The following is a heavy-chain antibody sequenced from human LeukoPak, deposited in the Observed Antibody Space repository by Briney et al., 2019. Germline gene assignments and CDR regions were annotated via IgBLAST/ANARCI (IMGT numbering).Heavy chain of an antibody. CDR3: AKGASGDYYDSSGYCGY. CDR1: GFTVSVNY. V-gene: IGHV3-66*01. Sequence: GGSLRLSCAVSGFTVSVNYMSWVRQAPGKGLEWVSVIYSGGSTYYADSVEGRFTISRDNSKNTLYLQMNSLRAEDTAVYYCAKGASGDYYDSSGYCGYWGQGTLVTVSS. D-gene: IGHD3-22*01. CDR2: IYSGGST. J-gene: IGHJ4*02.